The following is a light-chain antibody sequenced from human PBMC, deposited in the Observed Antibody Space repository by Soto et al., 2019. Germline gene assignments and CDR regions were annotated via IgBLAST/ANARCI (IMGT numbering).Light chain of an antibody. J-gene: IGKJ4*01. CDR3: QQYNNWPLT. CDR1: QSISDT. Sequence: EIVMTQSPSTLSVSPGGRSTLSCMASQSISDTLAWYQQKPGQAPRLLIYGASIRATGIPARFSGSGFGTEFTLTISSLQSEDFAVYYCQQYNNWPLTFGGGTKVDIK. CDR2: GAS. V-gene: IGKV3-15*01.